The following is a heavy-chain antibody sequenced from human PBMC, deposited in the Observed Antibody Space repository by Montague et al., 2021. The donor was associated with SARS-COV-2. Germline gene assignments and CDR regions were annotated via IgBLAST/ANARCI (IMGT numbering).Heavy chain of an antibody. CDR2: IYWDDDK. V-gene: IGHV2-5*02. D-gene: IGHD6-6*01. CDR3: AHRLPAVAAFDY. CDR1: GFSLSTRIVG. J-gene: IGHJ4*02. Sequence: PALVKPTQTLTLTCTFSGFSLSTRIVGVGWIRPPPGKALEWLALIYWDDDKRYSPSLKSRLTITKVTSKNQVVLTMTNMDPVDTATYYCAHRLPAVAAFDYWGQGTLVTVSS.